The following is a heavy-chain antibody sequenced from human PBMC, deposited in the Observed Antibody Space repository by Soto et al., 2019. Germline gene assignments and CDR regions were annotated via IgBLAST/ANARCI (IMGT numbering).Heavy chain of an antibody. CDR1: GGSISSSNW. V-gene: IGHV4-4*02. Sequence: LSLTCAVSGGSISSSNWWSWVRQPPGKGLEWIGEIYHSGSTNYNPSLKSRVTISVDKSKNQFSLKPSSVTAADTAVYYCARFYDSSGGDAFDIWGQGTMVTVSS. D-gene: IGHD3-22*01. J-gene: IGHJ3*02. CDR2: IYHSGST. CDR3: ARFYDSSGGDAFDI.